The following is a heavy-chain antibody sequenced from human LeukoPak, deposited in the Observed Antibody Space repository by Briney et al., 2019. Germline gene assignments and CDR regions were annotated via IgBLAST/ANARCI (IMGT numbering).Heavy chain of an antibody. D-gene: IGHD2-15*01. CDR3: ASTYCSGGSCYSNHYYYGMDV. CDR1: GGSISSSNW. J-gene: IGHJ6*02. Sequence: PSETLSLTCAVSGGSISSSNWWSWVRQPPGKGLEWIGEIYHSGSTNYNPSLKSRVTISLDTSKNQFSLKLSSVTAADTAVYYCASTYCSGGSCYSNHYYYGMDVWGQGTTVTVS. CDR2: IYHSGST. V-gene: IGHV4-4*02.